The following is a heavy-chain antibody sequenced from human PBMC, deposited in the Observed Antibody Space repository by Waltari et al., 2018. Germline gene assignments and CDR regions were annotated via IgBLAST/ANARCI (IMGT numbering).Heavy chain of an antibody. D-gene: IGHD3-22*01. CDR2: ISGSGATP. Sequence: EVQLLESAGGLVQPGGSLRLSCAASGFSFGGYAMSWVRQAPGGGLEWGSSISGSGATPFYAESVKGRFTISRDNSKDTFFLQMNSLRAEDSAVYYCAKGSRGYTNYFFDYWGQGALVTVSS. CDR1: GFSFGGYA. J-gene: IGHJ4*02. CDR3: AKGSRGYTNYFFDY. V-gene: IGHV3-23*01.